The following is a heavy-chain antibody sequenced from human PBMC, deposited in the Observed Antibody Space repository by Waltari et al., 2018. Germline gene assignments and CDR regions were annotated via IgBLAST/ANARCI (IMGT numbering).Heavy chain of an antibody. CDR3: AREGSDGNCSSTSCPYYYYYYYMDV. J-gene: IGHJ6*03. Sequence: QVQLQESGPGLVKPSETLSLTCTVSGGDISSYYWSWIRQTAGKGLEWLGRIYTSGSTNYNPSPKSRVTMSVDTSKNQFSLKLSSVTAADTAVYYCAREGSDGNCSSTSCPYYYYYYYMDVWGKGTTVTISS. D-gene: IGHD2-2*01. CDR1: GGDISSYY. V-gene: IGHV4-4*07. CDR2: IYTSGST.